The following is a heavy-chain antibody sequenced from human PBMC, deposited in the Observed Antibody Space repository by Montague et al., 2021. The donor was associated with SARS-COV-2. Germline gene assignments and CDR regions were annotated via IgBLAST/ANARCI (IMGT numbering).Heavy chain of an antibody. Sequence: TLSLTCTILVSSISGADRYCTRLRSHHEKSSYAIFYIYYSGTTYYNPSLESRLSISVHTSKNQFPLKLSSVTAADSAVYYCARGVRKISLGYFDSWGQGTLVTVSS. D-gene: IGHD3-16*02. V-gene: IGHV4-31*03. CDR2: IYYSGTT. J-gene: IGHJ4*02. CDR1: VSSISGADRY. CDR3: ARGVRKISLGYFDS.